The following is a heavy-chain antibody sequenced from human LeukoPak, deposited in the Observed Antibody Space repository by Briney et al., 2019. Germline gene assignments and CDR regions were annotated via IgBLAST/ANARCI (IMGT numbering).Heavy chain of an antibody. Sequence: GGSLRLSCAASGFTFSTYSMNWVRQAPGKGLEWVSYISSSSSIIYYADSVKGRFTISSDNAKNSLYLQMNSLRAEDTAVYYCARDPRGYCSGGSCHKPYYFDYWGQGTLVTVSS. CDR1: GFTFSTYS. J-gene: IGHJ4*02. D-gene: IGHD2-15*01. V-gene: IGHV3-48*01. CDR2: ISSSSSII. CDR3: ARDPRGYCSGGSCHKPYYFDY.